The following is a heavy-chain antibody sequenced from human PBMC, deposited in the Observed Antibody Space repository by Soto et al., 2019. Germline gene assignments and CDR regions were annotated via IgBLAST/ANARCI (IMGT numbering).Heavy chain of an antibody. CDR1: GFTFSDYY. V-gene: IGHV3-11*01. CDR2: ISSSGSTI. J-gene: IGHJ4*02. CDR3: ASQGYCSSTSCYAPLDY. D-gene: IGHD2-2*01. Sequence: QVQLVESGGGLVKPGGSLRLSCAASGFTFSDYYMSWIRQAPGKGLEWVSYISSSGSTIYYADSVKGRFTISRDNAKNPLYLQMNSLRAEDTAVYYWASQGYCSSTSCYAPLDYWGQGTLVTVSS.